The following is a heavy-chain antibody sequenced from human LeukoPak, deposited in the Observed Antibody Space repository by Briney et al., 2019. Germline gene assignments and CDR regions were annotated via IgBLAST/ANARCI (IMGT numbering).Heavy chain of an antibody. D-gene: IGHD1-14*01. CDR3: ARDPQRGEPDYFDY. CDR1: GFTFSSYP. J-gene: IGHJ4*02. V-gene: IGHV3-30-3*01. Sequence: PGGSLRLSCAASGFTFSSYPMHWVRQAPGKGLEWVSVISYDASTKYYADSVKGRFTISRDSPKNTLYLQMDSLRADDTAMYYCARDPQRGEPDYFDYWGQGTLVSVSS. CDR2: ISYDASTK.